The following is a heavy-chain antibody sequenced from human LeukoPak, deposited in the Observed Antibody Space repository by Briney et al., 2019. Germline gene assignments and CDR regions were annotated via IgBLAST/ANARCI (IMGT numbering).Heavy chain of an antibody. CDR3: ATDRDATWVKRFDY. CDR1: GFTLSSFG. J-gene: IGHJ4*02. Sequence: GRSLRLSCAASGFTLSSFGMHWVRQVPGKGLEWLAVIWYDEGNKYYADSVKGRFTISRDNSKNTLFLEMNSLRSEDTAVYYCATDRDATWVKRFDYWGQGILVTVSS. CDR2: IWYDEGNK. V-gene: IGHV3-33*01. D-gene: IGHD1-1*01.